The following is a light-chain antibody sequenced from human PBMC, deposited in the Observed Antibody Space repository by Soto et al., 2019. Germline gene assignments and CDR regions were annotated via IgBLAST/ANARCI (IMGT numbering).Light chain of an antibody. V-gene: IGKV2-28*01. CDR2: LGS. Sequence: DIVMTQSPLSLPVTPGEPASISCRSSQSFLHSNGYNYLDWYLQKPGQSPQLLIYLGSNRAYGVPYRFSGSGSGTDFTLKISRVEAEDVGVYYCMQALQTPMYTFGQGTKLEIK. CDR1: QSFLHSNGYNY. CDR3: MQALQTPMYT. J-gene: IGKJ2*01.